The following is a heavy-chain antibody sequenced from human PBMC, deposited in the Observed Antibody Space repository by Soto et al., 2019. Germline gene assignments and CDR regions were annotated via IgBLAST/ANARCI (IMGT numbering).Heavy chain of an antibody. CDR3: ARDSYSSSWWGIDY. Sequence: QVQLVESGGGVVQPGRSLRLSCAASGFTFSSYAMHWVRQAPGKGLEWVAVISYDGSNKYYADSVKGRFTISRDNSKNTLYLLMNSLRAEDTAVYYCARDSYSSSWWGIDYWGQGTLVTVSS. CDR1: GFTFSSYA. CDR2: ISYDGSNK. D-gene: IGHD6-13*01. V-gene: IGHV3-30-3*01. J-gene: IGHJ4*02.